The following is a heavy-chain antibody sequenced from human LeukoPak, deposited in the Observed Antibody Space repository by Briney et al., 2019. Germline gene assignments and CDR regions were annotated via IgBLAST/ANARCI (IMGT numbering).Heavy chain of an antibody. CDR1: GGTFSSYA. Sequence: GASVKVSCKASGGTFSSYAISWVRQAPGQGLEWMGRIIPILGIANYAQKFQGRVTITADKSTSTAYMELSSLRSDDTAVYYCARDREIGPFDIWGQGTMVTVSS. V-gene: IGHV1-69*04. J-gene: IGHJ3*02. CDR3: ARDREIGPFDI. D-gene: IGHD1-26*01. CDR2: IIPILGIA.